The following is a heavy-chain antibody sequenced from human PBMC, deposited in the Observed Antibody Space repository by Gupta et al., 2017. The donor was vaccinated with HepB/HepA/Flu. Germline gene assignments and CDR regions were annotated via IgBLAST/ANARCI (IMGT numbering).Heavy chain of an antibody. Sequence: QVQLVQSGAEVKKPGASVKVSCKASGYTFTSYYMHWVRQAPGQGLEWMGIINPSGGSTSYAQKFQGRVTMTRDTSTSTVYMELSSLRSEDTAVYYCASGGCTNGVCLFATPLSWGQGTLVTVSS. V-gene: IGHV1-46*01. CDR1: GYTFTSYY. CDR2: INPSGGST. D-gene: IGHD2-8*01. CDR3: ASGGCTNGVCLFATPLS. J-gene: IGHJ4*02.